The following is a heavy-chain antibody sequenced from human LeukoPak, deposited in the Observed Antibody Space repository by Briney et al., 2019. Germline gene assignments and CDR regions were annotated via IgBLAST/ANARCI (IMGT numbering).Heavy chain of an antibody. CDR1: GFTFSSYE. CDR3: AREGTYYFDY. V-gene: IGHV3-48*03. D-gene: IGHD3-10*01. Sequence: GGSLRLSCAASGFTFSSYEMNWVRQAPGKGLEWVSYITSNGSTKYYADSVKGRFTISRDNAKNSLYLQMTSLRAEDTAVYYCAREGTYYFDYWGQGTLVTVSS. J-gene: IGHJ4*02. CDR2: ITSNGSTK.